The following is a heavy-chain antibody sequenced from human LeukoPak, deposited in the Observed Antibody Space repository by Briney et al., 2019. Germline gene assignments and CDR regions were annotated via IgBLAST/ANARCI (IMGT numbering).Heavy chain of an antibody. CDR1: GGSISSSSYY. J-gene: IGHJ3*02. CDR3: ARRLRQYSSSWYGRGAFDI. Sequence: SETLSLTCTVSGGSISSSSYYWGWIRQPPGKGLEWIGSIYYSGSTYYNPSLKSRVTISVDMSKNQFSLKLSSVTAADTAVYYCARRLRQYSSSWYGRGAFDIWGQGTMVTVSS. D-gene: IGHD6-13*01. V-gene: IGHV4-39*01. CDR2: IYYSGST.